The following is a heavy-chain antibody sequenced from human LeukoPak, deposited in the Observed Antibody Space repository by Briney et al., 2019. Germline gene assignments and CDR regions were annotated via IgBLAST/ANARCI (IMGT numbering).Heavy chain of an antibody. V-gene: IGHV3-9*01. CDR1: GFTFDDYA. D-gene: IGHD3-16*01. CDR3: AKEDRRGRHFDY. J-gene: IGHJ4*02. CDR2: INWNSGTI. Sequence: PGRSLRLSCAASGFTFDDYAMHWVRQAPGKGLEWASSINWNSGTIGYADSVKGRFTISRDNAKNSLYLQMNSLRAEDTALYYCAKEDRRGRHFDYWGQGTLVTVSS.